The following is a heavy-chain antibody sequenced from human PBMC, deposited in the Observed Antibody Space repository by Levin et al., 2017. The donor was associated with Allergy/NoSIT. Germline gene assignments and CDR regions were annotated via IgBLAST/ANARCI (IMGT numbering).Heavy chain of an antibody. CDR3: AVGIAVAGTSLYYYYYYYMDV. D-gene: IGHD6-19*01. CDR2: IIPIFGTA. J-gene: IGHJ6*03. Sequence: SVKVSCKASGGTFSSYAISWVRQAPGQGLEWMGGIIPIFGTANYAQKFQGRVTITADKSTSTAYMELSSLRSEDTAVYYCAVGIAVAGTSLYYYYYYYMDVWGKGTTVTVSS. CDR1: GGTFSSYA. V-gene: IGHV1-69*06.